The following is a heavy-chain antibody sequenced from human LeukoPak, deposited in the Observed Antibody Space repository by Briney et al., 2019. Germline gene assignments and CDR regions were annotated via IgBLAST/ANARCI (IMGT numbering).Heavy chain of an antibody. V-gene: IGHV3-30*02. CDR2: IRYDGSNK. CDR1: GFTFSSYG. J-gene: IGHJ4*02. CDR3: AKTYGDYVGIFDY. D-gene: IGHD4-17*01. Sequence: PGGSLRLSCAASGFTFSSYGMHWVRQAPGKGLEWAAFIRYDGSNKYYADSVKGRFTISRDNSKNTLYLQMNSLRAEDTAVYYCAKTYGDYVGIFDYWGQGTLVTVSS.